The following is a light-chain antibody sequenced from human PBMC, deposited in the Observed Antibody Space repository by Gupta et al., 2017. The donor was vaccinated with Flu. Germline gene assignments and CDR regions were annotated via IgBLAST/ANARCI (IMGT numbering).Light chain of an antibody. CDR1: QDISNY. V-gene: IGKV1-33*01. J-gene: IGKJ4*01. CDR3: QQDDNLPLT. CDR2: DAS. Sequence: DIQMTQSPSSLSASVGDRVTITCQASQDISNYLNWYQQKPVKAPKLLIYDASNLETGVPSRFSGSGSGTDFTFTISILQPEDIATYYCQQDDNLPLTFGGGTKVEIK.